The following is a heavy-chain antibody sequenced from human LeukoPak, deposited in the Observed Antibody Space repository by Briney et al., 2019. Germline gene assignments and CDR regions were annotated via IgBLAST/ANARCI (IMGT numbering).Heavy chain of an antibody. Sequence: PGGSLRLSCAASGFAFSSYAMHWVRQAPGKGLEGVAVISYDGSNKYYADSVKGRFTISRDNSKNTLYMQMNSLRAEDTAVYYCARDLRNDSSGYYYGTYYYYGTDVWGQGTTVTVSS. J-gene: IGHJ6*02. CDR3: ARDLRNDSSGYYYGTYYYYGTDV. CDR2: ISYDGSNK. V-gene: IGHV3-30-3*01. D-gene: IGHD3-22*01. CDR1: GFAFSSYA.